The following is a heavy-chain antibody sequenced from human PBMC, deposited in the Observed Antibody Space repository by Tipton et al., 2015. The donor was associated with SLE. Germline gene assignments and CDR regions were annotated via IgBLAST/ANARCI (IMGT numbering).Heavy chain of an antibody. V-gene: IGHV4-39*07. CDR1: DGSMSIRTYY. Sequence: TLSLTCTVSDGSMSIRTYYWDWIRQTPGRGLEWIASIYYSGTTYYNPSLKSRVTISIDTSRNQFSLNLSSLTAADTAVYFCARDKWGEYTASTGYFWSFDPWGQGIPVTVSS. CDR2: IYYSGTT. D-gene: IGHD3-9*01. CDR3: ARDKWGEYTASTGYFWSFDP. J-gene: IGHJ5*02.